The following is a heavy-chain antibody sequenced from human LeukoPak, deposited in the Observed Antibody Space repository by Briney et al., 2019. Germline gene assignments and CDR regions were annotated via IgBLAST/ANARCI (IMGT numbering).Heavy chain of an antibody. CDR3: ASDSGRGYSPFDY. V-gene: IGHV4-34*01. J-gene: IGHJ4*02. CDR1: GWSFSCYY. D-gene: IGHD3-22*01. CDR2: INHSGST. Sequence: SETLSLTCAVYGWSFSCYYWSWIRQPPGKGLEWIGEINHSGSTNYNPSLKSRVTISVDTSKNQFSLKLSSVTAADTAVYYCASDSGRGYSPFDYWGQGTLVTVSS.